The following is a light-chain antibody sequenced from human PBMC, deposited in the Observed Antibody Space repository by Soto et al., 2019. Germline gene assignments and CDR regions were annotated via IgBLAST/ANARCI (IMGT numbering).Light chain of an antibody. Sequence: QSVLTQPASVSGSPGQSITISCTGTSSDVGGYNYVSWYQQHPGKAPKLMIYDVSNRPSGVSNRFSGSKSGNTASLTISGLQAEDEADYYCSSYTSSSPIGVFGGGTKLTVL. CDR3: SSYTSSSPIGV. V-gene: IGLV2-14*01. J-gene: IGLJ3*02. CDR2: DVS. CDR1: SSDVGGYNY.